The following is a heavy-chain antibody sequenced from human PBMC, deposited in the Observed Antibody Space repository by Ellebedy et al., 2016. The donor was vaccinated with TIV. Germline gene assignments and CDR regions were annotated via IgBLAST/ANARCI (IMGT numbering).Heavy chain of an antibody. CDR1: GFTFSSYA. V-gene: IGHV3-23*01. J-gene: IGHJ2*01. Sequence: GESLKISCAASGFTFSSYAMSWVRQAPGKGLEWVSAISGSGGSTYYADSVKDRFTFSRENAKNSLYLQMNSLRAGDTAVYYCARGRGVVVGLGWYFDLWGRGTLVTVSS. CDR2: ISGSGGST. CDR3: ARGRGVVVGLGWYFDL. D-gene: IGHD3-10*01.